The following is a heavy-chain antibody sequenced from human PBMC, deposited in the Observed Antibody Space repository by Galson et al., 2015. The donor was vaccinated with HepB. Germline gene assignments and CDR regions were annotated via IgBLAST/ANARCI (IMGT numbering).Heavy chain of an antibody. D-gene: IGHD2-2*01. CDR2: ISAYNGNT. J-gene: IGHJ4*02. V-gene: IGHV1-18*01. CDR3: AREDIVVVPAVNGGFDY. CDR1: GYTFTSYG. Sequence: SVKVSCKASGYTFTSYGISWVRQAPGQGLEWMGWISAYNGNTNYAQKLQGRVTMTTDTSTSTAYMELRSLRSDDTAVYYCAREDIVVVPAVNGGFDYWGQGTLVTASS.